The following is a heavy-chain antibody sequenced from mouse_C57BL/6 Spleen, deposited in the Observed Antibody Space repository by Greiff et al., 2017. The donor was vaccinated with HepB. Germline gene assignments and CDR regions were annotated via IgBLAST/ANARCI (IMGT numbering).Heavy chain of an antibody. CDR2: ISNLAYSI. Sequence: EVKLVESGGGLVQPGGSLKLSCAASGFTFSDYGMAWVRQAPRKGPEWVAFISNLAYSIYYADTVTGRFTISRENAKNTLYLEMSSLRSEDTAMYYCARHTDGYYGYFDVWGTGTTVTVSS. D-gene: IGHD2-3*01. V-gene: IGHV5-15*01. J-gene: IGHJ1*03. CDR3: ARHTDGYYGYFDV. CDR1: GFTFSDYG.